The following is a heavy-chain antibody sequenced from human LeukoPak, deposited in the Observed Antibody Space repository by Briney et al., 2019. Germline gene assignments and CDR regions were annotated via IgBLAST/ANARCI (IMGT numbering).Heavy chain of an antibody. J-gene: IGHJ4*02. CDR1: GYTFTDYY. D-gene: IGHD5-12*01. CDR2: INPNSGGT. V-gene: IGHV1-2*02. CDR3: ARTSGYDFDDY. Sequence: ASVKVSCKASGYTFTDYYMHWVRQAPGQGLEWMGWINPNSGGTKYAQKFQGRVTMTRDTSINTAYMELTRLTYDDTAVYYCARTSGYDFDDYWGQGTLVTVSS.